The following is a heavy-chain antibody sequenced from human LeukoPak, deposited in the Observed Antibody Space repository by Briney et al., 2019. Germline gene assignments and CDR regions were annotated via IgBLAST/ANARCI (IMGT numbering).Heavy chain of an antibody. V-gene: IGHV4-39*01. J-gene: IGHJ4*02. Sequence: SETLSLTCTVSGDSISTSNSYWGWIRQPPGKGLEWIGSIYYSGSTYYNPSLKSRVTISVDTSKNQCSLKLSSVTAADTAVYYCASVGEFDYWGQGTLVTVSS. CDR2: IYYSGST. D-gene: IGHD3-10*01. CDR1: GDSISTSNSY. CDR3: ASVGEFDY.